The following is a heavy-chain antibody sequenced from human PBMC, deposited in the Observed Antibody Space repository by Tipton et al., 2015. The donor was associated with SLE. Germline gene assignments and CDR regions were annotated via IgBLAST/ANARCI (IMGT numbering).Heavy chain of an antibody. J-gene: IGHJ3*02. V-gene: IGHV3-21*05. CDR1: GGTFSSYG. D-gene: IGHD3-10*01. CDR3: ARSQTHVGLAFDI. CDR2: ISSSSSYT. Sequence: GGTFSSYGMHWIRQAPGKGLEWVSYISSSSSYTNYADSVKGRFTISRDNAKNSLYLQMNSLRAEDTAVYYCARSQTHVGLAFDIWGQGTMVTVSS.